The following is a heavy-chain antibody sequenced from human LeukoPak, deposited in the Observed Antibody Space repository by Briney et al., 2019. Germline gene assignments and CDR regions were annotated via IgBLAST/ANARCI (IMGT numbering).Heavy chain of an antibody. V-gene: IGHV3-48*01. CDR3: AELGITMIGGV. Sequence: GGSLRLSCAASGFAFSSYSMNWVRQAPGKGLEWVSYISSSSSTIYYADSVKGRFTISRDNAKNSLYLQMNSLRAEDTAVYYCAELGITMIGGVWGKGTTVTISS. J-gene: IGHJ6*04. CDR1: GFAFSSYS. D-gene: IGHD3-10*02. CDR2: ISSSSSTI.